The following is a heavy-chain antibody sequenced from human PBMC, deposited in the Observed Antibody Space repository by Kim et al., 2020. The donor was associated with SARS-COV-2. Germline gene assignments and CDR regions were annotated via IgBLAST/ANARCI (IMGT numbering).Heavy chain of an antibody. CDR3: ARGGVSGSYSGVNYGLDV. Sequence: GGSLRLSCATSGFTFSSYWVHWVRQAPGKGLVWVSRINMDVSNTDHADFVKGRFTISRDNAKNTLYLQMNSLRAEDTAVYYCARGGVSGSYSGVNYGLDVWGQGPTVTVSS. V-gene: IGHV3-74*01. J-gene: IGHJ6*01. D-gene: IGHD3-10*01. CDR1: GFTFSSYW. CDR2: INMDVSNT.